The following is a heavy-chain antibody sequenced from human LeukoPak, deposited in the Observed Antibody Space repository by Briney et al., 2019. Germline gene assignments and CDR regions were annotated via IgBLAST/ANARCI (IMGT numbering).Heavy chain of an antibody. J-gene: IGHJ4*01. CDR3: ARDRRYYDSSGYRYYFDY. Sequence: SVKVSCKASGGTFSSYAMSWVRQTPGQGLEWMGRIIPIFGIANYAQKFQGRVTITADKSTSTAYMELSSLRSEDTAVYYCARDRRYYDSSGYRYYFDYWGHGTLVTVSS. V-gene: IGHV1-69*04. CDR2: IIPIFGIA. CDR1: GGTFSSYA. D-gene: IGHD3-22*01.